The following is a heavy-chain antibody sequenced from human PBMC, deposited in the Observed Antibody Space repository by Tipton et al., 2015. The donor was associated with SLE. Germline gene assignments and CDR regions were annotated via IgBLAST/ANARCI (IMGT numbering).Heavy chain of an antibody. D-gene: IGHD2-15*01. CDR2: ISYSETT. CDR1: GGSISNHH. J-gene: IGHJ4*02. V-gene: IGHV4-59*11. Sequence: TLSLTCTVSGGSISNHHWSWIRQPPGKGLEWIGYISYSETTNYNPSLKSRVTISVDTSKNQSSLKLRSVTAADTAVYYCAGAWQGYCSGGTCYVLDYWGQGTLVTVSS. CDR3: AGAWQGYCSGGTCYVLDY.